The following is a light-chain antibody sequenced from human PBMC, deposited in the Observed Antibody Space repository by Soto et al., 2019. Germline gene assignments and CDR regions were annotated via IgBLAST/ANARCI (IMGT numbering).Light chain of an antibody. CDR1: SSNIGAGYD. Sequence: QSVLTQPPSVSGAPGQRVTISCTGSSSNIGAGYDVHWYQQLPGTAPKLLIYGNSNRPSGVPDRFSGSKSGTSASLAITGLQAEDEADYYCQYYDSSLSCWVFGGGTKLTVL. V-gene: IGLV1-40*01. J-gene: IGLJ3*02. CDR3: QYYDSSLSCWV. CDR2: GNS.